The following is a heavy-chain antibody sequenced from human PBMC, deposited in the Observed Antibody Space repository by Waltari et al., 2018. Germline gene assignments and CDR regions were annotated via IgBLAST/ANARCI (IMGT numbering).Heavy chain of an antibody. CDR1: GFTFSSYA. CDR3: AKPDRELFLTSDAFDI. CDR2: ISGSGGST. D-gene: IGHD3-10*01. J-gene: IGHJ3*02. Sequence: EVQLLESGGGLVQPGGSLRLSCAASGFTFSSYAMSWVRQAPGKGLEWVSAISGSGGSTYYADSVKGRFTISRDNSKNTLYLQMNSLRAEDTAVYYCAKPDRELFLTSDAFDIWGQGTMVTVSS. V-gene: IGHV3-23*01.